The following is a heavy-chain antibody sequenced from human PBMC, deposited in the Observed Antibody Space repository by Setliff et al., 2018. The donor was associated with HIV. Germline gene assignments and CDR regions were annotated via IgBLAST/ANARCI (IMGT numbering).Heavy chain of an antibody. J-gene: IGHJ5*02. CDR1: GYTFTGYF. D-gene: IGHD3-22*01. CDR3: AREDHYDRFLDH. Sequence: ASVKVSCKASGYTFTGYFIHLLRQAPGQGLEWMGRINPNSGDTNYARKFQGRVTMTRDTSITTAYMDLSRLTSDDTAVYYCAREDHYDRFLDHWGQGTLVTVSS. CDR2: INPNSGDT. V-gene: IGHV1-2*06.